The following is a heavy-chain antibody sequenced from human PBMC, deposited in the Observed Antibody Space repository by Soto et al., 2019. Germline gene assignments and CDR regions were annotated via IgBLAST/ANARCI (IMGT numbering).Heavy chain of an antibody. D-gene: IGHD3-16*01. CDR3: VRGPGTGGLGLDL. J-gene: IGHJ2*01. V-gene: IGHV3-72*01. CDR1: GFTLSDHY. Sequence: EVQLVESGGGLVQPGGSLRLSCAASGFTLSDHYMDWVRQAPGKGLEWVGRIRNRANSDTAEYAASVKGRLTISRDDSEQSLWLQRNGLKTEDTGVYHCVRGPGTGGLGLDLWGQGTLVTGSS. CDR2: IRNRANSDTA.